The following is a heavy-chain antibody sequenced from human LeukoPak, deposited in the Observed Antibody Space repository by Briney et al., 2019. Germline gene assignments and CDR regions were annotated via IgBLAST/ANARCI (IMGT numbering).Heavy chain of an antibody. CDR1: GFTFSSYA. J-gene: IGHJ4*02. Sequence: PGGSLRLSCAASGFTFSSYAMSWVRQAPGKGLEWVSTFSGSGGSTYYADSVKGRFTISRDNSKNTLYPQMNSLRAEDTAVYYCAKASCSSSSCYADYWGQGTLVTVSS. D-gene: IGHD2-2*01. CDR2: FSGSGGST. CDR3: AKASCSSSSCYADY. V-gene: IGHV3-23*01.